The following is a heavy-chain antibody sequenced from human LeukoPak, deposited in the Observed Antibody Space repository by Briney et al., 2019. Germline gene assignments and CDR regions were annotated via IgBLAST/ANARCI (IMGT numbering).Heavy chain of an antibody. D-gene: IGHD6-13*01. CDR3: ATLAAAGKPFDY. CDR1: GFTFSSYS. J-gene: IGHJ4*02. V-gene: IGHV3-21*01. CDR2: ISSSSSYI. Sequence: GGSLRLSCGASGFTFSSYSMNWVRRAPGKGLEWVSSISSSSSYIYYADSVKGRFTISRDNAKNSLYLQMNSLRAEDTAVYYCATLAAAGKPFDYWGQGTLVTVSS.